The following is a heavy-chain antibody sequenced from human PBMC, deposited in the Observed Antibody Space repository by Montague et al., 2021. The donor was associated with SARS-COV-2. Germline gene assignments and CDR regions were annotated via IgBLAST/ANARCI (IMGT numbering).Heavy chain of an antibody. CDR1: GSSISSSNW. CDR2: IYHSGST. V-gene: IGHV4-4*02. CDR3: AVTYYYGSGFDY. J-gene: IGHJ4*02. D-gene: IGHD3-10*01. Sequence: SETLSLTCAVSGSSISSSNWWSWVRQPPGKGLEWIGEIYHSGSTNYNPSLKSRVTISVDKSKNQFSLKLSSVTAADTAVYYCAVTYYYGSGFDYWGQGTLVTVSS.